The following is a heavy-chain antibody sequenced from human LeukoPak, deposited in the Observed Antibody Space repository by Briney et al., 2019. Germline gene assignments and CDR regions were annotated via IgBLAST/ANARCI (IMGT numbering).Heavy chain of an antibody. D-gene: IGHD6-13*01. CDR2: IYPGDSDT. CDR3: ATNDLDSSSWFSPHNLRWLTFDI. Sequence: GESLKISCKGSGYSFTSYWIGWVRQMPGKGLEWMGIIYPGDSDTRYSPSFQGQVTISADKSISTAYLQWSSLKASDTAMYYCATNDLDSSSWFSPHNLRWLTFDIWGQGTMVTVSS. V-gene: IGHV5-51*01. J-gene: IGHJ3*02. CDR1: GYSFTSYW.